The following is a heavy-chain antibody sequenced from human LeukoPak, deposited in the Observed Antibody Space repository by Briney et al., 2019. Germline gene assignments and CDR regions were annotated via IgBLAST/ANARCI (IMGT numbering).Heavy chain of an antibody. V-gene: IGHV3-21*01. Sequence: GGSLRLSCAASGFTFSSYSVNWVRQAPGKGLEWVSSISSSSSYIYYADSVKGRFTISRDNAKNSLYLQMNSLRAEDTAVYYCARTYSGYDGVGMDVWGQGTTVTVSS. D-gene: IGHD5-12*01. CDR3: ARTYSGYDGVGMDV. CDR2: ISSSSSYI. CDR1: GFTFSSYS. J-gene: IGHJ6*02.